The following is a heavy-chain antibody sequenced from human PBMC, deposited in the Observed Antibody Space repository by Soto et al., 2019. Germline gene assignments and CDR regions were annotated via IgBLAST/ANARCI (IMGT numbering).Heavy chain of an antibody. D-gene: IGHD3-3*01. CDR3: ARDSPYDFWSGYSNAFDI. Sequence: QVQLQESGPGLVKPSQTLSLTCTVSGGSISSGGYYWSWIRQHPGKGLEWIGYIYYSGSTYYSPSXTSRVTISPXPXXXQXXLTLSSVTAADTAVYYCARDSPYDFWSGYSNAFDIWGQGTMVTVSS. V-gene: IGHV4-31*03. CDR2: IYYSGST. J-gene: IGHJ3*02. CDR1: GGSISSGGYY.